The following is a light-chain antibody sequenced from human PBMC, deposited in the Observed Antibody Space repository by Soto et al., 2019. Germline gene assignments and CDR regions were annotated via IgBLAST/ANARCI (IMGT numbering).Light chain of an antibody. J-gene: IGLJ1*01. V-gene: IGLV2-8*01. CDR2: AVS. Sequence: QSVLTQPPAASGSPGQSVTISCTGTSSDVGDYDYVSWYQQHPGKAPKLMIYAVSRRPSGVPDRFSGSKSGNTASLTVSGLQAEDEADYYCRSYAGSNSYVFGTGTKVTVL. CDR1: SSDVGDYDY. CDR3: RSYAGSNSYV.